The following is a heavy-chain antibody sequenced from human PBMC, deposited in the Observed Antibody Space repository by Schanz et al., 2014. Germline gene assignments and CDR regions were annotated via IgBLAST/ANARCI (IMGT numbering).Heavy chain of an antibody. D-gene: IGHD5-12*01. J-gene: IGHJ6*03. CDR3: ARVDSGYDSHLYYYYYYMDV. V-gene: IGHV3-72*01. CDR2: ITNKPNNYNT. Sequence: EVQLLESGGGLVRPGGSLRLSCAASGFTFSSYTMNWVRQAPGKGLEWVGRITNKPNNYNTEYAASVKGRFTISRDDSRNSLYLQMSSLKAEDTAVYYCARVDSGYDSHLYYYYYYMDVWGKGTTVTVSS. CDR1: GFTFSSYT.